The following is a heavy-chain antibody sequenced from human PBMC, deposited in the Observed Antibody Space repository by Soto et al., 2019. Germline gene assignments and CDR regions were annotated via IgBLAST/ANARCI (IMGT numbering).Heavy chain of an antibody. J-gene: IGHJ3*02. CDR2: IKQDGSEK. V-gene: IGHV3-7*01. CDR3: ARADYDFWSGYYGAFDI. CDR1: GFTFSSYW. D-gene: IGHD3-3*01. Sequence: PGGSLRLSCAASGFTFSSYWMSWVRQAPGKGLEWVANIKQDGSEKYYVDSVKGRFTISRDNAKNSLYLQMNSLRAEDTAVYYCARADYDFWSGYYGAFDIRGQGTMVTVSS.